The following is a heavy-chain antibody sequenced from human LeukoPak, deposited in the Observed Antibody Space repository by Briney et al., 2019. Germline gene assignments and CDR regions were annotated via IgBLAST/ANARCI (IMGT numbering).Heavy chain of an antibody. CDR2: INTITRNP. V-gene: IGHV7-4-1*02. Sequence: GASVKVSCKASGYTFTGYYMHWVRQAPGQGLEWMGWINTITRNPTYAQGFTGRFVFSLDTSVNTAYLQISSLKAEDTAVYYCSRIRAPSSNGQRESDYWGQGTLVTVSS. CDR3: SRIRAPSSNGQRESDY. J-gene: IGHJ4*02. CDR1: GYTFTGYY. D-gene: IGHD2-8*01.